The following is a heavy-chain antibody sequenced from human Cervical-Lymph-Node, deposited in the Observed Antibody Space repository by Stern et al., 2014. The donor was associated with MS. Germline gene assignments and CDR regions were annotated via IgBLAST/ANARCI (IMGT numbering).Heavy chain of an antibody. CDR2: IDWDDDK. Sequence: QVTLRESGPALVKPTQTLTLTCTFSGFSLSTTGMCVSWIRQSPGKALEWLALIDWDDDKYYNTSLKTRLTISKDTSKNQVVLTMTSMDPVDTATYFCARMVAAGAFYYYEMDVWGQGTTVTVSS. D-gene: IGHD6-13*01. CDR1: GFSLSTTGMC. J-gene: IGHJ6*02. V-gene: IGHV2-70*01. CDR3: ARMVAAGAFYYYEMDV.